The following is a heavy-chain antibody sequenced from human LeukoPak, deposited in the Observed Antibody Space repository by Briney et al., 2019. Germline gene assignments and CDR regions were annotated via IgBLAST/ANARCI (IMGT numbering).Heavy chain of an antibody. CDR1: GGSISSGGYY. CDR3: ARVRFLEWHYYYMDV. D-gene: IGHD3-3*01. V-gene: IGHV4-30-2*01. J-gene: IGHJ6*03. Sequence: SETLSLTCTVSGGSISSGGYYWSWIRQPPGKGLEWIGYTYHSGSTYYNPSLKSRVTISVDRSKNQFSLKLSSVTAADTAVYYCARVRFLEWHYYYMDVWGKGTTVTVSS. CDR2: TYHSGST.